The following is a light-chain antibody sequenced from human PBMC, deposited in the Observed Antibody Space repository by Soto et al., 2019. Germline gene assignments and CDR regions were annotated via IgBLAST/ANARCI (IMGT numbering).Light chain of an antibody. Sequence: DIQMTQSPYSLSASVGDRVTSTCRASQGISNYLSWYQQIQGKVPKLLISAASTLQSGVPSRFSGSGSGTDFTLTISSLQPEHYATYYCQKYTNVPAFGGGTKVEIK. CDR2: AAS. V-gene: IGKV1-27*01. J-gene: IGKJ4*01. CDR1: QGISNY. CDR3: QKYTNVPA.